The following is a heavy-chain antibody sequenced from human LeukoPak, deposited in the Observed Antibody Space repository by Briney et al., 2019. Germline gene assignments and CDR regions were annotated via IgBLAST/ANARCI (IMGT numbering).Heavy chain of an antibody. CDR3: AKDVDYYDSSGEDDAFDI. J-gene: IGHJ3*02. Sequence: GGSLRLSCAASGFTFSSYSMNWVRQTPGKGLEWISYISSSGNTIDYADSVKGRFTISRDNSKNTLYLQMNSLRAEDTAVYYCAKDVDYYDSSGEDDAFDIWGQGTMVTVSS. V-gene: IGHV3-48*01. D-gene: IGHD3-22*01. CDR2: ISSSGNTI. CDR1: GFTFSSYS.